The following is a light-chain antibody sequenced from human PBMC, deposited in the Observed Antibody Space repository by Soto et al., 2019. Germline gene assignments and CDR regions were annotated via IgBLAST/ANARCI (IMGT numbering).Light chain of an antibody. J-gene: IGKJ4*01. CDR1: LSVSSY. CDR3: QQRSNRNPHT. CDR2: DPS. Sequence: EILMTQSPATLSLFPGERAPISCRPSLSVSSYLAWYQQKPGQAPRLLIYDPSTTATGIPARFSGSGSGSDFFIPIINLHHHDFEVTSWQQRSNRNPHTVGGGTKVDI. V-gene: IGKV3-11*01.